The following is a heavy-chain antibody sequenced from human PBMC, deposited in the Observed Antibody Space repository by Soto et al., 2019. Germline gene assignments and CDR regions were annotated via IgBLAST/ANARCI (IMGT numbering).Heavy chain of an antibody. CDR3: AKESGFCSGGSCYAPTDY. D-gene: IGHD2-15*01. CDR1: GFTFSSYA. J-gene: IGHJ4*02. V-gene: IGHV3-23*01. CDR2: ISGSGGST. Sequence: EVQLLESGGGLVQPGGSLRLSCAASGFTFSSYAMSWVRQAPGKGLEWVSAISGSGGSTYYADSVKGRFTIYRDNSKNTLYLVMKGLRAEDTAVYYCAKESGFCSGGSCYAPTDYWGQGTLVTVSS.